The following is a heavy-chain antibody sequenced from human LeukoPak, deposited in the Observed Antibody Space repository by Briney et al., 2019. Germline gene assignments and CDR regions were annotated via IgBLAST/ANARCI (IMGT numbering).Heavy chain of an antibody. CDR1: GFTFSSYG. V-gene: IGHV3-30*18. D-gene: IGHD3-16*01. J-gene: IGHJ4*02. Sequence: GGSLRLSCAASGFTFSSYGMHWVRQAPGKGLEWVAVISYDGSNKYYADSVKGRFTISRDNSKNTLHLQMNSLRAEDTAVYYCAKGPQGDWGQGALVTVSS. CDR2: ISYDGSNK. CDR3: AKGPQGD.